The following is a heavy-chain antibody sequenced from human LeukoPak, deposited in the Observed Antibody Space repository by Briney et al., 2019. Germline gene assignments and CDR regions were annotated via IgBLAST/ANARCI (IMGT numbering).Heavy chain of an antibody. CDR3: ARVLHEGSGWNVSHYYYGMDV. J-gene: IGHJ6*02. CDR2: ISSSSSYI. CDR1: GFTFSSYS. V-gene: IGHV3-21*01. D-gene: IGHD6-19*01. Sequence: PGGSLRLSCAASGFTFSSYSMNWVRQAPGKGLEWVSSISSSSSYIYYADSVKGRFTISRDNAKNSLYLQMNSLRAEDTAVYYCARVLHEGSGWNVSHYYYGMDVWGQGTTVTVSS.